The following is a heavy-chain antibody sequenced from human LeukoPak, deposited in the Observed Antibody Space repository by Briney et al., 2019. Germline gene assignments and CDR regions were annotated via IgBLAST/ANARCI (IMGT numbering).Heavy chain of an antibody. J-gene: IGHJ3*02. Sequence: SETLSLTCAVYGGSFSGYYWSWIRQPPGKGLEWIGEINHNGSTNCNPSLKSRVTISVDTSKNQFSLKLSSVTAADTAVYYCARGLRWDDAFDIWGQGTMVTVSS. CDR3: ARGLRWDDAFDI. CDR2: INHNGST. D-gene: IGHD4-23*01. CDR1: GGSFSGYY. V-gene: IGHV4-34*01.